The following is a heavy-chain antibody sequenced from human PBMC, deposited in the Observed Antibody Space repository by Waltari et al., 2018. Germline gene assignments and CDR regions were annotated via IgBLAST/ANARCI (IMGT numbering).Heavy chain of an antibody. J-gene: IGHJ4*02. V-gene: IGHV4-61*09. CDR2: IYTRVII. CDR3: ARDRGYGSDHFDY. Sequence: QVQLQESGPGLVKPSQTLSLTCTVPGGSISSGSYYWSWIRQPAGKGLEWIGYIYTRVIINYNPSRKGRVTISVYTSKDQVSLELVSVTTADTAVYYWARDRGYGSDHFDYWGQGTLVTVSS. CDR1: GGSISSGSYY. D-gene: IGHD3-10*01.